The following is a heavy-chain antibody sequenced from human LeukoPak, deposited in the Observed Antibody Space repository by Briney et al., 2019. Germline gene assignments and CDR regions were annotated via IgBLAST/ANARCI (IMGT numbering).Heavy chain of an antibody. Sequence: GGSLRLSCEASGLTFNKYWMTWVRQAPGKGLEWVANIKQDGSEKNYVDSVKGRFTISRDNAKNSLSLRMNSLSAEDTAVYYCATRYSSGWYFYFQHWGQGSLVSVSS. CDR2: IKQDGSEK. V-gene: IGHV3-7*01. CDR1: GLTFNKYW. D-gene: IGHD6-19*01. J-gene: IGHJ1*01. CDR3: ATRYSSGWYFYFQH.